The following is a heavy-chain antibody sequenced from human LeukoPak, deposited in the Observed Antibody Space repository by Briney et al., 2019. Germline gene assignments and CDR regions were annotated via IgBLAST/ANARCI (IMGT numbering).Heavy chain of an antibody. CDR3: ARGSGYYGSGSCPY. D-gene: IGHD3-10*01. V-gene: IGHV4-34*01. Sequence: SETLSLTCAVYGGSFSGYYWSWIRQPPGKGLEWIGEINHSGSTNYNPSLKSRVTISVDTSKNQFSLKLSSVTAADTAVYYCARGSGYYGSGSCPYWGQGTLVTVSS. J-gene: IGHJ4*02. CDR2: INHSGST. CDR1: GGSFSGYY.